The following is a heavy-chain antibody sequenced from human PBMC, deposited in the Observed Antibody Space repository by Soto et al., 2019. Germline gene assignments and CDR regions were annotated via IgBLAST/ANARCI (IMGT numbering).Heavy chain of an antibody. CDR3: ARGGPVFWNRVYSFDY. CDR2: ISSRSKYI. V-gene: IGHV3-21*01. D-gene: IGHD3-3*01. Sequence: PGGSLRLSCAASGFSFNTYGMNWVRQAPGKGLEWVSSISSRSKYIYYADSVEGRFTISRDNAKNLLYLQLNSPRAEDTSVYYCARGGPVFWNRVYSFDYWGQGTLVTVSS. J-gene: IGHJ4*02. CDR1: GFSFNTYG.